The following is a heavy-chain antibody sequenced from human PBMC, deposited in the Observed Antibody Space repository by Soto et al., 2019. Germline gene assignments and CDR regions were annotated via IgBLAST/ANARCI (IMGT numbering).Heavy chain of an antibody. D-gene: IGHD1-7*01. CDR3: ARSKYNWNYDL. V-gene: IGHV4-59*01. Sequence: QVQLQESGPGLVKPSETLSLTCTVSGGSFIGYYWSWIRQAPGKGLEWIANIYYSGSTSNNPSLKSRLTLSLDTSKNQFSLNLDSVTSADTAVYYCARSKYNWNYDLWGQGIVVTVSS. CDR1: GGSFIGYY. J-gene: IGHJ3*01. CDR2: IYYSGST.